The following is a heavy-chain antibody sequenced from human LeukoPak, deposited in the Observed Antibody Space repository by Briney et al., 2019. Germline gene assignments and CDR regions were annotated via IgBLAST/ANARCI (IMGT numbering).Heavy chain of an antibody. CDR3: ARVGYSRSWHSGSAFDI. V-gene: IGHV3-21*01. D-gene: IGHD6-13*01. Sequence: GGSLRLSCAASGFTFSSYSMNWVRQAPGKGLEWVSSISSSSSYIYYADSVKGRFTISRDNAKNSLYLQMSSLRVEDTAVYYCARVGYSRSWHSGSAFDIWGQGTMVTVSS. J-gene: IGHJ3*02. CDR1: GFTFSSYS. CDR2: ISSSSSYI.